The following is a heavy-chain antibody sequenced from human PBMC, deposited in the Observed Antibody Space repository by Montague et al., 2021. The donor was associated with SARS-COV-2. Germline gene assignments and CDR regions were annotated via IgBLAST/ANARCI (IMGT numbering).Heavy chain of an antibody. CDR1: GFTFSNYA. CDR2: IYSGGSST. D-gene: IGHD5-12*01. V-gene: IGHV3-23*03. J-gene: IGHJ6*02. CDR3: ARDWDGYDLDYGMDV. Sequence: SLRLSCAASGFTFSNYAMSWVRQAPGKGLEWVSLIYSGGSSTYYADSVKGRFTISRDNSKNTLYLQMNSLRAEDTAVYYCARDWDGYDLDYGMDVWGQGTTVTVSS.